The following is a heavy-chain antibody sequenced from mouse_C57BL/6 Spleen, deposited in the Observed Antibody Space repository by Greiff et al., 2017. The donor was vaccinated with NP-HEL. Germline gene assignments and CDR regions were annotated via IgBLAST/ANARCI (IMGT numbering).Heavy chain of an antibody. CDR3: ARGGGYYSYWYFDV. J-gene: IGHJ1*03. D-gene: IGHD2-3*01. Sequence: EVKLVESGAELVKPGASVKLSCTASGFNFTDYYMHWVKQRTEQGLEWIGRIDPEDGDTKNAPKFQGKATITADTSSNTAYLQLSSLTSEDTAGYYGARGGGYYSYWYFDVWGTGTTVTVSS. CDR1: GFNFTDYY. CDR2: IDPEDGDT. V-gene: IGHV14-2*01.